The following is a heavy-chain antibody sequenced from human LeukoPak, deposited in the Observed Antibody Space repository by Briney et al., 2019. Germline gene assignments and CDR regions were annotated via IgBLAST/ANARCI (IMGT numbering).Heavy chain of an antibody. V-gene: IGHV3-21*01. CDR2: ISSSSSYL. Sequence: GGSLRLSCAASGLTFSSYSMNWVRKAPGKGLEWVSSISSSSSYLYYADSVKGRFTISRDNAKNSLYLQMNSLRAEDTAVYYCARDQGGAAADHWGQGTLVTVSS. CDR3: ARDQGGAAADH. CDR1: GLTFSSYS. J-gene: IGHJ4*02. D-gene: IGHD6-13*01.